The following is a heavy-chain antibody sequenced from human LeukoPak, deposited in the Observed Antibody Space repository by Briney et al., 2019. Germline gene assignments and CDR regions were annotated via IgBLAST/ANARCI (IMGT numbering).Heavy chain of an antibody. Sequence: GGSLRLSCAASGFTFSSYGMSWVRQAPGKGPEWVSAISGSGGSTYYADSVKGRFTISRDNSKNTLYLQMNSLRAEDTAVYYCAKAPSLSHYYDSSGYFIYWGQGTLVTVSS. D-gene: IGHD3-22*01. V-gene: IGHV3-23*01. J-gene: IGHJ4*02. CDR1: GFTFSSYG. CDR3: AKAPSLSHYYDSSGYFIY. CDR2: ISGSGGST.